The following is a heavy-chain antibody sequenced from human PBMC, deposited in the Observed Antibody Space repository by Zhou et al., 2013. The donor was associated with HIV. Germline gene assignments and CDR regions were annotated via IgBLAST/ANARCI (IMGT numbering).Heavy chain of an antibody. D-gene: IGHD3-3*01. V-gene: IGHV1-2*02. CDR2: INPNSGGT. CDR1: GYTFTGNY. J-gene: IGHJ4*02. Sequence: VQLVQSGAEVKKPGASVKVSCKASGYTFTGNYIHWVRQAPGQGLEWMGWINPNSGGTNYAQKFQVRVTMTRDTSIRTAYMELSRLRSDDTAVYYCARGKQYYDFWSAYPYFFDYWGLGTLVTVSS. CDR3: ARGKQYYDFWSAYPYFFDY.